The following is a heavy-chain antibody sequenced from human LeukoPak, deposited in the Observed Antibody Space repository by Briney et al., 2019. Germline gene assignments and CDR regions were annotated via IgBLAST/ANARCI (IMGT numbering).Heavy chain of an antibody. CDR2: IYTSGST. D-gene: IGHD2-2*01. CDR3: AREVVVVPPHYYYYMDV. J-gene: IGHJ6*03. Sequence: SETLSLTCTVSGGSISGYYWSWIRQPAGKGLEWIGRIYTSGSTNYNPSLKSRVTISVDTSKNQFSLKLSSVTAADTAVYYCAREVVVVPPHYYYYMDVWGKGTTVTVSS. V-gene: IGHV4-4*07. CDR1: GGSISGYY.